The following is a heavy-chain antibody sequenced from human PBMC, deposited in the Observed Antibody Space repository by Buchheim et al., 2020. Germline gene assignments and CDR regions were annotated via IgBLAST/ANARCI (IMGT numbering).Heavy chain of an antibody. CDR1: GFTFSKYV. CDR3: AKDLSSIFIYYYGMDV. CDR2: ISGSGLTT. J-gene: IGHJ6*02. Sequence: EAQLLESGGGLVQPGGSLRLSCAASGFTFSKYVMNWVRQAPGKGLEWVSGISGSGLTTYHADSVKGRFTISRDNSKNTVYLKMNSLRAEDTAIYYCAKDLSSIFIYYYGMDVWGQGTT. D-gene: IGHD2-2*01. V-gene: IGHV3-23*01.